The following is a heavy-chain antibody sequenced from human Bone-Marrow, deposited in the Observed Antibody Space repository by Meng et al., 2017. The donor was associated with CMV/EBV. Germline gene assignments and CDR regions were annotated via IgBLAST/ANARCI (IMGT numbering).Heavy chain of an antibody. D-gene: IGHD1-14*01. CDR3: ARVFRGYYGMDV. Sequence: ASVKVSCKASGYTFTDYYMHWVRQAPGQGLEWMGWISPNSGGTNYAQKFEGRVTMTRDTSISTTYMELSRLRSDDTAVYYCARVFRGYYGMDVWGQGTTVTDSS. CDR1: GYTFTDYY. CDR2: ISPNSGGT. V-gene: IGHV1-2*02. J-gene: IGHJ6*02.